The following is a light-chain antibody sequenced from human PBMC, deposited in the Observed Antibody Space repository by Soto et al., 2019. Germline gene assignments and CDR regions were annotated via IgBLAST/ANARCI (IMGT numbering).Light chain of an antibody. CDR2: EDS. J-gene: IGLJ3*02. CDR1: SSDAGNYNF. CDR3: CSYAGSSTSWV. Sequence: QSALTQPASVSGSPGQSITISCTGTSSDAGNYNFDSWYQQHPGKAPKVIIYEDSTRPSGVSNRISGSKSSNTASLTISGLQAEDEADYYCCSYAGSSTSWVFGGGTKLTVL. V-gene: IGLV2-23*01.